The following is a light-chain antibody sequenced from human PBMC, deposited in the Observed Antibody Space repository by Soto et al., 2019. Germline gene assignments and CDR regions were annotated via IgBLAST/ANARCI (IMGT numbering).Light chain of an antibody. CDR2: TAS. Sequence: DIKMTQSPSSLSASVGDRVTITCRASQSISLYLNWYQQKPGKAPELLIYTASSLQSGVPSRFSGSGSGTDFTLTISSLQPEDFAAYYCQQSYSALWTFGQGTKVEFK. CDR1: QSISLY. V-gene: IGKV1-39*01. J-gene: IGKJ1*01. CDR3: QQSYSALWT.